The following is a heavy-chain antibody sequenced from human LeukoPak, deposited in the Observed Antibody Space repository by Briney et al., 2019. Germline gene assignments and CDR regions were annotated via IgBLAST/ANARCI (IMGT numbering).Heavy chain of an antibody. Sequence: SETLSLTCTVSGGSIGGYYWTWIRQPPGKGLEWVGYDDYSASTNYNPSLKSRVTISIDTSKNQFSLKLNSVTAADTAVYYCARLRGPKYYYYYMDVWGKGTTVTVSS. V-gene: IGHV4-59*01. D-gene: IGHD2-15*01. CDR2: DDYSAST. J-gene: IGHJ6*03. CDR3: ARLRGPKYYYYYMDV. CDR1: GGSIGGYY.